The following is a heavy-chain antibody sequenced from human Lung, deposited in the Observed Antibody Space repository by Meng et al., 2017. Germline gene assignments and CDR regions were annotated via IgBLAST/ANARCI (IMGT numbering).Heavy chain of an antibody. CDR1: GGSFSGYY. CDR3: VRRTYSSGWYFDY. J-gene: IGHJ4*02. V-gene: IGHV4-34*12. D-gene: IGHD6-19*01. Sequence: QVQQQQWGAGLLKPSETLSLPCAVYGGSFSGYYWSWIRQPPGKGLEWIGEIIDSGSTNYNPSLKSRVTISVDTSKNQFSLRVTSVTAADRAVYYCVRRTYSSGWYFDYWGQGTLVTVSS. CDR2: IIDSGST.